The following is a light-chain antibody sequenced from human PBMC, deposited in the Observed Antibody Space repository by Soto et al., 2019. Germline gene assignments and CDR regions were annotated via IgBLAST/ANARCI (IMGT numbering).Light chain of an antibody. CDR2: DAS. Sequence: EIVLTQSPATLSLSPGARATLACRASQSVSSYLAWYQQKPCQAPRLLIYDASNRATGIPARFSGSGSGTDFTLTISSLEPEDFAVYYCQQRSNWPPTFGQGTKLESK. V-gene: IGKV3-11*01. CDR1: QSVSSY. J-gene: IGKJ2*01. CDR3: QQRSNWPPT.